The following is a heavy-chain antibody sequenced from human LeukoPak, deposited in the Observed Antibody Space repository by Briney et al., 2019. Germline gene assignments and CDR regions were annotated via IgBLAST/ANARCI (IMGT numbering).Heavy chain of an antibody. V-gene: IGHV4-31*03. D-gene: IGHD7-27*01. Sequence: SETLSLTCTVSGGSISSGGYYWSWIRQHPGKGLEWIGYIYYSGSTYYNPSLKSRVTISVDTSKNQFSLKLSSVTAADTAVYYCARDPHLGWFDPWGQGTLVTVSS. CDR2: IYYSGST. CDR3: ARDPHLGWFDP. J-gene: IGHJ5*02. CDR1: GGSISSGGYY.